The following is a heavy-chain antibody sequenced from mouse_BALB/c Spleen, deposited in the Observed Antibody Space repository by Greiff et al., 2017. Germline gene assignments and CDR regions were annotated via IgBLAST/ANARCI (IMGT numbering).Heavy chain of an antibody. D-gene: IGHD3-3*01. CDR3: ARPRTGKNPFAY. V-gene: IGHV2-2*02. CDR1: GFSLTSYG. Sequence: VQLQESGPGLVQPSQSLSITCTVSGFSLTSYGVHWVRQSPGKGLEWLGVIWSGGSTDYNAAFISRLSISKDNSKSQVFFKMNSLQANDTAIYYCARPRTGKNPFAYWGQGTLVTVSA. CDR2: IWSGGST. J-gene: IGHJ3*01.